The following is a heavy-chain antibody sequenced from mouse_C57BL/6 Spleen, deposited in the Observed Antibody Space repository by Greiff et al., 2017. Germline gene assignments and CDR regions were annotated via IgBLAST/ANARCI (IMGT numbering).Heavy chain of an antibody. V-gene: IGHV1-39*01. CDR3: ARSDYYGSSRAFAY. J-gene: IGHJ3*01. CDR1: GYSFTDYY. D-gene: IGHD1-1*01. Sequence: EVQLHQSGPELVKPGASVKISCKASGYSFTDYYMNWVKQSNGKGLEWIGVIYPNYGTTSYNQKFKGKATLTVDQSASTAYMQLNSLTSEDSAVYYCARSDYYGSSRAFAYWGQGTLVTVSA. CDR2: IYPNYGTT.